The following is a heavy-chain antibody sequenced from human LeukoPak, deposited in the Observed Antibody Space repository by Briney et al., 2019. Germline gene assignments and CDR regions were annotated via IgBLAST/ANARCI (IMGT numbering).Heavy chain of an antibody. CDR3: ARGFQQLVTGAEYFQH. D-gene: IGHD6-13*01. CDR1: GGTFSSYA. V-gene: IGHV1-69*13. J-gene: IGHJ1*01. CDR2: IIPIFGTA. Sequence: ASVKVSCKASGGTFSSYAISWVRQAPGQGLEWMGRIIPIFGTANYAQKFQGRVTITADESTSTAYMELSSLRSEDTTVYYCARGFQQLVTGAEYFQHWGQGTLVTVSS.